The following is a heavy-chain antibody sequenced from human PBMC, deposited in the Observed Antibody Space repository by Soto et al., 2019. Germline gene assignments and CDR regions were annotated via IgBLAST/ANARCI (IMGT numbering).Heavy chain of an antibody. CDR3: ARAWGGNVFDY. V-gene: IGHV4-59*08. CDR2: IYYSGST. J-gene: IGHJ4*02. CDR1: GGSISSYY. Sequence: QVQLQESGPGLVKPSETLSLTCTVSGGSISSYYWSWIRQPPGKGLEWIGYIYYSGSTNYHPALKSRVTTSVDTSKNQFALRLSSVTAADTAVYYCARAWGGNVFDYWGQGTLVTVSS. D-gene: IGHD3-16*01.